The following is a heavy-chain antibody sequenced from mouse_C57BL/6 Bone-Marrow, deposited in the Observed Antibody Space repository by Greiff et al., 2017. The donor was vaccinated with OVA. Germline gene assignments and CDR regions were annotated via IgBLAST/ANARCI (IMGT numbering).Heavy chain of an antibody. D-gene: IGHD2-2*01. CDR1: GFTFSDFY. CDR2: SRNKANDYTT. J-gene: IGHJ4*01. Sequence: EVKLMESGGGLVQSGRSLRLSCATSGFTFSDFYMEWVRQAPGKGLEWIAASRNKANDYTTEYSASVKGRFIVSRDTSQSILYLQMNALRAEDTAIYYCARDDGYPYAMDYWGQGTSVTVSS. CDR3: ARDDGYPYAMDY. V-gene: IGHV7-1*01.